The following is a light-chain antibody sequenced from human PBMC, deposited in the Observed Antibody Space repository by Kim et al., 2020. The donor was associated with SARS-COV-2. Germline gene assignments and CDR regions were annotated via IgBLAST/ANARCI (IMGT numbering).Light chain of an antibody. CDR1: QSISNW. V-gene: IGKV1-5*03. J-gene: IGKJ1*01. CDR3: QHYSGYSRT. Sequence: DIQMTQSPSSLSASVGDRVTITCRASQSISNWLAWYQQKPGKPPKLLIYKASNLESGVPSRFSGSGSGTEFTLTISSLQPDDFATYYCQHYSGYSRTFGQGTKVDIK. CDR2: KAS.